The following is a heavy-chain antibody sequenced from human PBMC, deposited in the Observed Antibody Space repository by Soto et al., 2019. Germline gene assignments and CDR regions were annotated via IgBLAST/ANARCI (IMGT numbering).Heavy chain of an antibody. J-gene: IGHJ4*02. Sequence: PGGSLRLSCAASGFTFSSYAMHWVRQAPGKGLEWVAVISYDGSNKYYADSVKGRFTISRDNSKNTLYLQMNSLRAEDTAVYYCARGYRLWSFDYWGQGTLVTVSS. CDR1: GFTFSSYA. CDR3: ARGYRLWSFDY. V-gene: IGHV3-30-3*01. CDR2: ISYDGSNK. D-gene: IGHD2-21*01.